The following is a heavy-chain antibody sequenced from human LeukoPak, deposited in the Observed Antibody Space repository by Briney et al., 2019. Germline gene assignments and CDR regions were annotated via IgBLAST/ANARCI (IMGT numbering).Heavy chain of an antibody. CDR3: ASRRKYCTNGVCYNGMYFDL. J-gene: IGHJ2*01. D-gene: IGHD2-8*01. CDR2: IYYSGST. Sequence: SETLSLTCTVSGGSISSSSYYWGWIRQPPGKGLEWIGSIYYSGSTKYNPSLKSRVTISVDTSKNQFSLKLSSVTAADTAVYYCASRRKYCTNGVCYNGMYFDLWGRGTLVTVSS. CDR1: GGSISSSSYY. V-gene: IGHV4-39*07.